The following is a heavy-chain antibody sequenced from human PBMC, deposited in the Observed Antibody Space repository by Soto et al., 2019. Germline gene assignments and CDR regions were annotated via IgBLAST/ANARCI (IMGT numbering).Heavy chain of an antibody. D-gene: IGHD3-3*01. Sequence: GESLKISCKGSGYSFTSYWISWVRQMPGKGLEWMGRIDPSDSYTNYSPSFQGHVTISADKSISTAYLQWCSLKASDTAMYYCARRGSDFWSGYYYDYWGQGTLVTVSS. J-gene: IGHJ4*02. CDR2: IDPSDSYT. CDR1: GYSFTSYW. CDR3: ARRGSDFWSGYYYDY. V-gene: IGHV5-10-1*01.